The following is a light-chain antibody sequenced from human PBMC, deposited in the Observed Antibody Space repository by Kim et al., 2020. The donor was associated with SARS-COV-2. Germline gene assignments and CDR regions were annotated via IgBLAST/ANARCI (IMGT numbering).Light chain of an antibody. J-gene: IGKJ5*01. V-gene: IGKV1-17*01. Sequence: ATVGDRITITCRASQDIRNDLGWYQQNPGRAPKRLIYGASSLQSGVPSRFSGSGSGTEFTLTISSVQPEDFATYFCLQHSTYPITFGQGTRLEIK. CDR1: QDIRND. CDR3: LQHSTYPIT. CDR2: GAS.